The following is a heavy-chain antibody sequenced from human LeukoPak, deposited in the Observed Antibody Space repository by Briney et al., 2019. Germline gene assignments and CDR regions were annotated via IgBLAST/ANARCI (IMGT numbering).Heavy chain of an antibody. J-gene: IGHJ4*02. CDR3: ARDRGSTDFDY. D-gene: IGHD3-16*01. Sequence: PGGSLRLSCAASGFTFSSYSMNWVRQTPGKGLEWVSYISSSSNTIYYADSVKGRFTISRDNARNSLYLQMNSLRAEDTAVYYCARDRGSTDFDYWGQGTLVTVSS. V-gene: IGHV3-48*01. CDR1: GFTFSSYS. CDR2: ISSSSNTI.